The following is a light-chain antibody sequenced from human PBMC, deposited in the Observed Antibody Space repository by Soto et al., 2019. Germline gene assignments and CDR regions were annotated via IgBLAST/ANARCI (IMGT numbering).Light chain of an antibody. J-gene: IGLJ2*01. Sequence: QSALTQXXSVSGSPGQXXXIXCTGTSSDVGGYNYVSWYQQHPGKAPKLMIYDVSNRXSGVSNRLSGSKSGNXXXXTISGLXXEDXADYXXSSYTSSSTRVFGGGXXXTVL. CDR3: SSYTSSSTRV. V-gene: IGLV2-14*01. CDR2: DVS. CDR1: SSDVGGYNY.